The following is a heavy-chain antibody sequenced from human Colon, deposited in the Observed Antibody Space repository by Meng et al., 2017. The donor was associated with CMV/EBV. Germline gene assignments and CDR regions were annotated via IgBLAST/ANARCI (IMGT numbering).Heavy chain of an antibody. Sequence: GSLRLSCTVSGDSISRSSFYWGWIRQPPGKGLEFIGYVYYSGSTNYNPFFKGRVTISIDTSKNQFSLKLTSVTAADTAVYYCTRGNTALWDNDHWGQGTLVTVSS. V-gene: IGHV4-61*05. CDR3: TRGNTALWDNDH. J-gene: IGHJ4*02. CDR1: GDSISRSSFY. D-gene: IGHD3-16*01. CDR2: VYYSGST.